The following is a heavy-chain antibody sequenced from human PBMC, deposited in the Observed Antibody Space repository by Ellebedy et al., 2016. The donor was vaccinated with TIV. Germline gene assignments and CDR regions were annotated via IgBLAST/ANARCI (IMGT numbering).Heavy chain of an antibody. Sequence: GESLKISCKGSGYSFTSYWIAWVRQMPGKGLEWMGIISPGDSDNRYSPSFQGQVTISADKSISTAYLQWSSLKASDTAMYYCARRDGRYDSSGYYPFDYWGQGTLVTVSS. CDR2: ISPGDSDN. J-gene: IGHJ4*02. D-gene: IGHD3-22*01. CDR1: GYSFTSYW. V-gene: IGHV5-51*01. CDR3: ARRDGRYDSSGYYPFDY.